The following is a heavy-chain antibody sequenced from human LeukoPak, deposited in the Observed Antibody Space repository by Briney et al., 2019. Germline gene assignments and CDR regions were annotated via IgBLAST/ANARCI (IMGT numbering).Heavy chain of an antibody. CDR2: IYPGDSDA. D-gene: IGHD5-18*01. V-gene: IGHV5-51*01. CDR1: GSTFPTYW. Sequence: HGESLKISCKGSGSTFPTYWIGWVRQLPGKGLEWMGIIYPGDSDARYSPSFQGQVTISADKSISTAYLQWSSLKASDTAMYYCARTDTGGQAAYGMDVWGQGTTVTVSS. CDR3: ARTDTGGQAAYGMDV. J-gene: IGHJ6*02.